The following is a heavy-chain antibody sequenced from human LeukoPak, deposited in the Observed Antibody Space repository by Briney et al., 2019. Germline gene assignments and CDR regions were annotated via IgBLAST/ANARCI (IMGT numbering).Heavy chain of an antibody. CDR3: ASMSNSGWDNWFHP. CDR1: GGSISSYY. CDR2: IYYSGST. D-gene: IGHD6-19*01. J-gene: IGHJ5*02. V-gene: IGHV4-59*08. Sequence: SETLSLTCTVSGGSISSYYWSWIRQPPGKGLEWIGYIYYSGSTNYNPSLTSRVTISVDTSKNQFSLKLSSVTAADTAVYYCASMSNSGWDNWFHPWGQGTLVTVSS.